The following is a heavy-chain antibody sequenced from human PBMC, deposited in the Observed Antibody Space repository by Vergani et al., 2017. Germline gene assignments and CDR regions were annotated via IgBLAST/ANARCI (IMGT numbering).Heavy chain of an antibody. J-gene: IGHJ4*02. CDR2: IYHSGIT. CDR3: AKGITGTGLGDY. D-gene: IGHD1-20*01. V-gene: IGHV4-38-2*01. Sequence: QVQLQESGPGLVKPSETLSLTCAVSGYSISSGYYWGWIRQPPGKGLEWIGSIYHSGITYYNPSLKSRVTISVDTSKNQFSLKLSSVTAADTAVYYCAKGITGTGLGDYWGQGTLVTVSS. CDR1: GYSISSGYY.